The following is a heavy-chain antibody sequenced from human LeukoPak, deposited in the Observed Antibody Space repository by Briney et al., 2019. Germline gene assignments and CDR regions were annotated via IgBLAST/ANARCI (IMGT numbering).Heavy chain of an antibody. D-gene: IGHD3-22*01. V-gene: IGHV1-69*04. CDR1: GYTFTGYY. CDR2: IIPILGIA. Sequence: ASVKVSCKASGYTFTGYYMHWVRQAPGQGLEWMGRIIPILGIANYAQKFQGRVTITADKSTSTAYMELSSLRSEDTAVYYCARDHRRYDSSGYNDYWGQGTLVTVSS. CDR3: ARDHRRYDSSGYNDY. J-gene: IGHJ4*02.